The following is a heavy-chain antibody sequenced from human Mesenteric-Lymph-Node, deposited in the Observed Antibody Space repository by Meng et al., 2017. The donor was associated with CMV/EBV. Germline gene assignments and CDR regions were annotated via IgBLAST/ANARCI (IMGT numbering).Heavy chain of an antibody. CDR3: ARVRSNYYYYYGMDV. CDR1: GGSISSSSYY. D-gene: IGHD4-17*01. J-gene: IGHJ6*02. Sequence: SETLSLTCTVSGGSISSSSYYWGWIRQPPGKGLEWIGSIYYTGSTYYNPSLKSRVIISIDMSKNQFSLKLSSVTAADTAVYYCARVRSNYYYYYGMDVWGQGTTVTVSS. V-gene: IGHV4-39*07. CDR2: IYYTGST.